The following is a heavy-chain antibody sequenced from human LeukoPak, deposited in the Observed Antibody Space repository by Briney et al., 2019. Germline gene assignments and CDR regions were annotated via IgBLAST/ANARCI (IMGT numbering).Heavy chain of an antibody. V-gene: IGHV4-59*08. CDR3: ARHIGYSSGWYPGRFDY. CDR1: GGSISSYH. D-gene: IGHD6-19*01. J-gene: IGHJ4*02. Sequence: PSETLSLTCTVSGGSISSYHWSWIRQPPGKGLEWIGYIYYSGSTNYNPSLKSRVTISVDTSKNQFSLKLSSVTAADTAVYYCARHIGYSSGWYPGRFDYWGQGTLVTVSS. CDR2: IYYSGST.